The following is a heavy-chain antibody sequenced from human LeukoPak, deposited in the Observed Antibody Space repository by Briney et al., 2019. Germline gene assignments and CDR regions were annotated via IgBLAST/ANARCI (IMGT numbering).Heavy chain of an antibody. V-gene: IGHV3-48*04. D-gene: IGHD3-3*01. Sequence: PGGSLRLSCAASGFSFSNSAMNWVRQAPGKGLEWVSYISSSSSTIYYADSVKGRFTISRDNAKNSLYLQMNSLRAEDTAVYYCARDLRLLEWLLSDAGYFDYWGQGTLVTVSS. CDR2: ISSSSSTI. CDR1: GFSFSNSA. CDR3: ARDLRLLEWLLSDAGYFDY. J-gene: IGHJ4*02.